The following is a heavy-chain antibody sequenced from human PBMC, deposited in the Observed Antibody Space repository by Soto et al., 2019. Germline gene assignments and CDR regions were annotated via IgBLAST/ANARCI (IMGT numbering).Heavy chain of an antibody. CDR2: ISGSGGST. D-gene: IGHD6-6*01. Sequence: EVQLLESGGGLVKPGGSLRLSCAASGFTFSSYAMSWVRQAPGKGLEWVSAISGSGGSTYYADSVKGRFTLSRDNSRNTLFLKMNSLRAEDTALYYCARDLPLSPYCCSVDLWGRGTLVTVSS. CDR3: ARDLPLSPYCCSVDL. V-gene: IGHV3-23*01. CDR1: GFTFSSYA. J-gene: IGHJ2*01.